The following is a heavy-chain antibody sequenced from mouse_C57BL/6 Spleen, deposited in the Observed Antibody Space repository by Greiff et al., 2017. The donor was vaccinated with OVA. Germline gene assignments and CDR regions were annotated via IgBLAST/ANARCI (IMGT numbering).Heavy chain of an antibody. CDR3: ARLTVVAPYAMDY. D-gene: IGHD1-1*01. Sequence: SGPELVKPGASVKMSCKASGYTFTDYNMHWVKQSHGKSLEWIGYINPNNGGTSYNQKFKGKATLTVNKSSSTAYMELRSLTSEDSAVYYCARLTVVAPYAMDYWGQGTSVTVSS. V-gene: IGHV1-22*01. CDR2: INPNNGGT. CDR1: GYTFTDYN. J-gene: IGHJ4*01.